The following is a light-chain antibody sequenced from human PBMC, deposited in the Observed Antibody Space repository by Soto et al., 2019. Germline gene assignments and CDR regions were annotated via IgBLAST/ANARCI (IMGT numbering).Light chain of an antibody. CDR2: DAS. CDR1: QSVSSY. J-gene: IGKJ3*01. CDR3: QQRSNWPT. V-gene: IGKV3-11*01. Sequence: EIVLTQSPATLSLSPGERATLSCRASQSVSSYLAWYQQKPGQAPRLLIYDASNRATGIPARFSGSGSGTDFTLTISSREPEDCAVYYCQQRSNWPTFGPGTKVDIK.